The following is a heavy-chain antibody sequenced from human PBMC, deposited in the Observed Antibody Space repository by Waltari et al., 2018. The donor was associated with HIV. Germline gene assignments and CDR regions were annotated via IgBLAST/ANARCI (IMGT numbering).Heavy chain of an antibody. D-gene: IGHD2-21*01. V-gene: IGHV3-48*04. J-gene: IGHJ3*02. CDR1: GFTFSTYS. CDR3: ARDKAVIQPDAFDI. Sequence: VQLVESGGGLVQPGGSLRLSCVASGFTFSTYSMNWVRQAPGKGLEWVSYIISSSTTIYYADSVKGRFTISRDNAKNLLYLQMNSLRAEDTAVYYCARDKAVIQPDAFDIWGQGTMVTVSS. CDR2: IISSSTTI.